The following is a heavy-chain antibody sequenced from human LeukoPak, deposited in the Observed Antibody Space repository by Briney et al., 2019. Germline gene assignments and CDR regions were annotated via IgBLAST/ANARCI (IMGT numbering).Heavy chain of an antibody. J-gene: IGHJ4*02. CDR2: IYYSGST. V-gene: IGHV4-39*01. D-gene: IGHD3-3*01. Sequence: PSETLSLTCTVSGGSISSSSYYWGWIRQPPGKRLEWIGSIYYSGSTYYNPSLKSRVTISVDTSKNQFSLKLSSVTAADTAVYYCAIGIFGVTYWGQGTLVTVSS. CDR1: GGSISSSSYY. CDR3: AIGIFGVTY.